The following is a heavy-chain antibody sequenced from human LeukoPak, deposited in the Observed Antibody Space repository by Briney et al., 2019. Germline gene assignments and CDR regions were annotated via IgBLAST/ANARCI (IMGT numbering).Heavy chain of an antibody. Sequence: SKTLSLTCAVYGGSFSGYYWSWIRQPPGKGLEWIGEINHSGSTNYNPSLKSRVTISVDTSKNQFSLKLSSVTAADTAVYYCARGKTGYYYYYYYMDVWGKGTTVTVSS. J-gene: IGHJ6*03. CDR3: ARGKTGYYYYYYYMDV. V-gene: IGHV4-34*01. D-gene: IGHD7-27*01. CDR1: GGSFSGYY. CDR2: INHSGST.